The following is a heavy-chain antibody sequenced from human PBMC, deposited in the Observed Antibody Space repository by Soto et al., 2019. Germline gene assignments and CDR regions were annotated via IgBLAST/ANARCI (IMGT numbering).Heavy chain of an antibody. CDR2: INQDGSEK. Sequence: EMQLVESGGGLVQPGGSLRLSCGVSGFTFGSFWMGWVRQAPGKGLEWVANINQDGSEKYYVDSVKGRFTISRDNPRNSLYLQMDTLRVEDTAVYFCARQIRGLTPNWFDPWGQGTLASVSS. V-gene: IGHV3-7*01. CDR3: ARQIRGLTPNWFDP. CDR1: GFTFGSFW. J-gene: IGHJ5*02.